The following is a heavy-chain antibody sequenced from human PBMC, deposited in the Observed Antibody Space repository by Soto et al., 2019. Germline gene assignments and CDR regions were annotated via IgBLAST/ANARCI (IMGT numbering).Heavy chain of an antibody. J-gene: IGHJ4*02. D-gene: IGHD2-15*01. V-gene: IGHV4-34*01. CDR2: INHSGST. CDR1: VGSFSGYS. Sequence: QVQLQQWGAGLLKPSETLSLTSAVYVGSFSGYSWGWIRQPPGKGLGWIGEINHSGSTNYNPSLKSRVTISVDTSKNQFSLKLSSVTAADTAVYYCARGSVVVAATGIFDYWGQGTLVTVSS. CDR3: ARGSVVVAATGIFDY.